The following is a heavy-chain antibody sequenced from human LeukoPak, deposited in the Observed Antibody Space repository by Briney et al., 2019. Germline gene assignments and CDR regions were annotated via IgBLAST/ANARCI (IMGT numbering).Heavy chain of an antibody. D-gene: IGHD5-12*01. V-gene: IGHV4-39*07. CDR3: ARVRVATIFDDAFDI. Sequence: PSETLSLTCTVSGGSISSSSYYWGWIRQPPGKGLEWIGSIYYSGSTYYNPSLKSRVTISVDTSKNQFSLKLSSVTAADTAVYYCARVRVATIFDDAFDIWGQGTMVTVSS. CDR2: IYYSGST. CDR1: GGSISSSSYY. J-gene: IGHJ3*02.